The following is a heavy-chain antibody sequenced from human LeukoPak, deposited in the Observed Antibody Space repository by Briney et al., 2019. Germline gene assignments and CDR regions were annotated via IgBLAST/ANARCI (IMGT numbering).Heavy chain of an antibody. J-gene: IGHJ4*02. CDR3: ARDQYYYDSSGGFDY. CDR2: ISSSSSYI. V-gene: IGHV3-21*01. CDR1: GFTFSSYS. Sequence: GGSLRLSCAASGFTFSSYSMTWVRQAPGKGLEWVSSISSSSSYIYYADSVKGRFTISRDNAKNSLYLQMNSLRAEDTAVYYCARDQYYYDSSGGFDYWGQGTLVTVSS. D-gene: IGHD3-22*01.